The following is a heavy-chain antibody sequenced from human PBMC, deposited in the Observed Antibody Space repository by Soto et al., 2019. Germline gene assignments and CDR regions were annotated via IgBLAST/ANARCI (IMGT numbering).Heavy chain of an antibody. V-gene: IGHV4-30-4*01. CDR3: ARAGSGYSYGSFDY. D-gene: IGHD5-18*01. CDR1: GGSISSGDYY. CDR2: IYYSGST. J-gene: IGHJ4*02. Sequence: SETLSLTCTVSGGSISSGDYYWSWIRQPPGKGLEWIGYIYYSGSTYYNPSLKSRVTISVDTSKNHFSLKLSSVTAADTAVYYCARAGSGYSYGSFDYWGQGTLVTVSS.